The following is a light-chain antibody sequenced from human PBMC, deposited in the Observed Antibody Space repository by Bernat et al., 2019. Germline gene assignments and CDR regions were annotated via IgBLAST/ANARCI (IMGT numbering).Light chain of an antibody. Sequence: DIQMTQSPSTLSASVGDRVAITCRASQSISSWLAWYQQKPGKAPKLLIYKASSLESGVPPRFSGSGSGTEFTLTISSLQPDDVATYYCQQYNTYSRTFGQGTKVEIK. CDR3: QQYNTYSRT. J-gene: IGKJ1*01. V-gene: IGKV1-5*03. CDR1: QSISSW. CDR2: KAS.